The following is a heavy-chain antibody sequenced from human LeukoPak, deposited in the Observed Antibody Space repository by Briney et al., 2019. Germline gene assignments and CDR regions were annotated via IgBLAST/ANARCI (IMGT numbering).Heavy chain of an antibody. Sequence: GRSLRLSCAASGFTFSSYGMHWVRQAPGKGLEWVSSITGSGVGTFYADSVKGRFTVSRDNAKNSLYLQMNSLRAEDTAVYYCVRYYTRHSWYFDLWGRGTLVTVSS. CDR1: GFTFSSYG. CDR2: ITGSGVGT. V-gene: IGHV3-21*01. D-gene: IGHD3-10*01. CDR3: VRYYTRHSWYFDL. J-gene: IGHJ2*01.